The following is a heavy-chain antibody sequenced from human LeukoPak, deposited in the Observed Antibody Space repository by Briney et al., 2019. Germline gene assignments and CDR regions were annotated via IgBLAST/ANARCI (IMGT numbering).Heavy chain of an antibody. CDR1: GYTFTSYG. V-gene: IGHV1-18*01. D-gene: IGHD2-2*01. J-gene: IGHJ5*02. CDR2: ISAYNGNT. Sequence: GASVKVSCKASGYTFTSYGISWVRQAPGQGLEWMGWISAYNGNTNYAQKLQGRVTMTTDTSTSTAYMELRSLRSDDTAVYYCASTEGSLPAAKFDPWGQGTLVTVSS. CDR3: ASTEGSLPAAKFDP.